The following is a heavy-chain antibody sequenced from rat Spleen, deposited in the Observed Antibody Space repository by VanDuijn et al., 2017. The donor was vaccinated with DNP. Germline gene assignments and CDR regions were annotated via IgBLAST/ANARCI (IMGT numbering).Heavy chain of an antibody. Sequence: EVHLVESGGGLVQPGRSLKLSCVASGFTFSKYGMAWVRQAPTKGLEWVASISTSGEYAHYGDSVKGRFTISRDNAKSTLYLQMDSLRSEETATYYCARQGNNFGYFDYWGQGVMVTVAS. CDR2: ISTSGEYA. V-gene: IGHV5S11*01. CDR1: GFTFSKYG. D-gene: IGHD1-10*01. CDR3: ARQGNNFGYFDY. J-gene: IGHJ2*01.